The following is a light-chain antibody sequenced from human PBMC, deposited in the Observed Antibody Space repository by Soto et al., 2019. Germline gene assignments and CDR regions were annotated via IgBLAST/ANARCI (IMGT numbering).Light chain of an antibody. V-gene: IGLV2-23*01. CDR2: EGS. CDR3: CSYAGSPFV. Sequence: LTQPASVSGSPGQSITISCTGTSNDVGSYNLVSWYQQHPGKAPKLMIYEGSKRPSGVSNRFSGSKSGNTASLTISGLQAEDEADYYCCSYAGSPFVFGTGTKVTVL. CDR1: SNDVGSYNL. J-gene: IGLJ1*01.